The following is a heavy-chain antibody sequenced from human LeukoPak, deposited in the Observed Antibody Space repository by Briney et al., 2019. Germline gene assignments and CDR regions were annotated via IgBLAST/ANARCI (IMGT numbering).Heavy chain of an antibody. CDR1: GFTFSSYA. J-gene: IGHJ4*02. CDR2: ISGSGGST. Sequence: GGSPRLSCAASGFTFSSYAMSWVRQAPGKGLEWVSAISGSGGSTYYADSVKGRFTISRDNSKNTLYLQMNSLRAEDTAVYYCAKDLSLYSSSLVGFDYWGQGTLVTVSS. CDR3: AKDLSLYSSSLVGFDY. V-gene: IGHV3-23*01. D-gene: IGHD6-6*01.